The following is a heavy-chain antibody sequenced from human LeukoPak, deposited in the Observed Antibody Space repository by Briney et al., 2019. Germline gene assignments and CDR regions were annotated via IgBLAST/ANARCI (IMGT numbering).Heavy chain of an antibody. D-gene: IGHD2-2*02. Sequence: GESLKISCKGSGYTFTNYYIHWVRQAPGQGLEWMGLINPGGDNTNYAQNFQGRVTMTRDTSATTAYLVLSTLRSEDMAVYYCARSQYLPYFDSWGQGTLVTVSS. CDR3: ARSQYLPYFDS. CDR2: INPGGDNT. J-gene: IGHJ4*02. CDR1: GYTFTNYY. V-gene: IGHV1-46*01.